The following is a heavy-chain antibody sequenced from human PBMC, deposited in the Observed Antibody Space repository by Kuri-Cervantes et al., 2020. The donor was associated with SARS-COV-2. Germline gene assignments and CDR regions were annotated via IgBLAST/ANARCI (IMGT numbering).Heavy chain of an antibody. CDR2: ISPVDSEA. D-gene: IGHD4-17*01. CDR3: TRQNYGDYSDGGY. J-gene: IGHJ4*02. CDR1: GDSFTSYW. Sequence: GESLKISCESSGDSFTSYWIAWVRQMPGRGLEWMGSISPVDSEAIYSPSFEGQVTMSVDKSIRTAYLHWSSLKASDTATYYCTRQNYGDYSDGGYWGQGTLVTVSS. V-gene: IGHV5-51*01.